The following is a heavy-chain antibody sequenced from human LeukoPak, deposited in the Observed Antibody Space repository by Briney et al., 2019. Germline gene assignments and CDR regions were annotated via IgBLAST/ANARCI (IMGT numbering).Heavy chain of an antibody. J-gene: IGHJ6*02. CDR2: ISSSSSYI. CDR3: ARDGTPHTEETDYYGMDV. CDR1: GFTFSSYS. D-gene: IGHD1-1*01. V-gene: IGHV3-21*01. Sequence: GGSLRLSCAASGFTFSSYSMNWVRQAPGKGLEWVSSISSSSSYIYYADSVKGRFTISRDNAKNSLYLQMNSLRAEDTAVYYCARDGTPHTEETDYYGMDVWGQGTTVTVSS.